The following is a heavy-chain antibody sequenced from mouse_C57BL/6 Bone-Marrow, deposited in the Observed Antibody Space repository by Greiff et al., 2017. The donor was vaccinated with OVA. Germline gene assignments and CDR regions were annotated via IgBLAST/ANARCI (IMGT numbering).Heavy chain of an antibody. CDR1: GFNIKDYY. V-gene: IGHV14-2*01. Sequence: EVMLVESGAELVKPGASVKLSCTASGFNIKDYYMHWVKQRTEQGLEWIGRIDPEDGETKYAPKFQGKATITADTSSNTAYLQLSSLTSEDTAVYYCARSLTTVVARRFAYWGQGTLVTVSA. D-gene: IGHD1-1*01. CDR2: IDPEDGET. CDR3: ARSLTTVVARRFAY. J-gene: IGHJ3*01.